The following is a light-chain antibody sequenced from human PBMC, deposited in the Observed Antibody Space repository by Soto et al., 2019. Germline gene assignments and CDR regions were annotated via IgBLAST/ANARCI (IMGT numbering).Light chain of an antibody. Sequence: PGELATLSCSASQSVSRNYLAWYQQKPGQAPRLLIYTASRRATGIPDRFSGSGSGTDFTLTISRLEPEDFAVYYCQLYSRSPRQITFGQGTRLEIK. J-gene: IGKJ5*01. V-gene: IGKV3-20*01. CDR3: QLYSRSPRQIT. CDR2: TAS. CDR1: QSVSRNY.